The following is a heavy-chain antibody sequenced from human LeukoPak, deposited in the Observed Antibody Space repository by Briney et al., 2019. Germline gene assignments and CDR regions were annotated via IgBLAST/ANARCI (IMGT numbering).Heavy chain of an antibody. Sequence: SETLSLTCAVYGGSFSGYYWSWIRQSPGKGLEWIGEINHSGSTNYNPSFKSRVTISVDTSKNQFSLKLSSVTAADTAVYYCASSSGWGDYDYWGQGTLVTVSS. V-gene: IGHV4-34*01. J-gene: IGHJ4*02. D-gene: IGHD6-19*01. CDR2: INHSGST. CDR3: ASSSGWGDYDY. CDR1: GGSFSGYY.